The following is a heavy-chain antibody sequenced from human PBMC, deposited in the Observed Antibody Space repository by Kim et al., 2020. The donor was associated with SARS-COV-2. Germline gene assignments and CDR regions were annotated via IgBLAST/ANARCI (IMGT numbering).Heavy chain of an antibody. Sequence: GGSLRLSCAASGFTFSSYGMHWVRQAPGKGLEWVAVVSDDGSEKYYADSVKGRFTISEDSSKDTLYLQMNGLTPEDTAVYYCARRPLLDYWGQGTLVTVSS. CDR3: ARRPLLDY. CDR1: GFTFSSYG. V-gene: IGHV3-30*03. J-gene: IGHJ4*02. CDR2: VSDDGSEK.